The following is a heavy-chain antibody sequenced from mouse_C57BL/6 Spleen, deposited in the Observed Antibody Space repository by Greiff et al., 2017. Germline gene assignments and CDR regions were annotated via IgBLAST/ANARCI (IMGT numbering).Heavy chain of an antibody. CDR3: TKFPAIITTVVADY. CDR1: GFNIKDDY. D-gene: IGHD1-1*01. V-gene: IGHV14-4*01. Sequence: EVQLQQSGAELVRPGASVKLSCTASGFNIKDDYMHWVKQRPEQGLEWIGWIDPENGDTEYASKFQGKATITADTSSNTAYLQLSSLTSEDTAVYYCTKFPAIITTVVADYWGQGTTLTVSS. CDR2: IDPENGDT. J-gene: IGHJ2*01.